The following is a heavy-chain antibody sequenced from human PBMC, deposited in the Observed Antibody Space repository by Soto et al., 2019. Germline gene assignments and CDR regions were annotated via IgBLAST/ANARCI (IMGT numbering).Heavy chain of an antibody. V-gene: IGHV3-7*01. CDR2: IKQDGSEK. J-gene: IGHJ4*02. CDR3: ARVLRANGYSYGSGNFDY. D-gene: IGHD5-18*01. CDR1: GFTFSSYW. Sequence: GGSLRLSCAASGFTFSSYWMSWVRQAPGKGLEWVANIKQDGSEKYYVDSVKGRFTISRDNAKNSLYLQMNSLRAEDTAVYYCARVLRANGYSYGSGNFDYWGQGTLVTVSS.